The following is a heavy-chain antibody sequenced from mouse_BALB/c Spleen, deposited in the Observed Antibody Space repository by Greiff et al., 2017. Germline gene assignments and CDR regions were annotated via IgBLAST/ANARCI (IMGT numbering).Heavy chain of an antibody. Sequence: QVQLKESGAELARPGASVKMSCKASGYTFTSYTMHWVKQRPGQGLEWIGYINPSSGYTNYNQKFKDKATLTADKSSSTAYMQLSSLTSEDSAFYYCARSDGSSWAYWGQGTLVTVSA. CDR2: INPSSGYT. CDR3: ARSDGSSWAY. D-gene: IGHD1-1*01. V-gene: IGHV1-4*01. CDR1: GYTFTSYT. J-gene: IGHJ3*01.